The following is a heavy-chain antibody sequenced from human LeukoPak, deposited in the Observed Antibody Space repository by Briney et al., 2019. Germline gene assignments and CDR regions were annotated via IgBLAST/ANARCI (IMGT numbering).Heavy chain of an antibody. Sequence: GGSLRLSCAASGFTFSSYAMSWVRQAPGKGLEWVSAISGSGGSTYYADSVKGRFTISRDNSKNTLYLQMNSLRAEDTAVYYCARSRGGWPAFDIWGQGTMVTVSS. CDR1: GFTFSSYA. J-gene: IGHJ3*02. CDR2: ISGSGGST. D-gene: IGHD6-19*01. CDR3: ARSRGGWPAFDI. V-gene: IGHV3-23*01.